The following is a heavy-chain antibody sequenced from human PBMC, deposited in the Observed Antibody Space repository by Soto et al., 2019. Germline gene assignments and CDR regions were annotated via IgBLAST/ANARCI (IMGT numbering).Heavy chain of an antibody. D-gene: IGHD3-16*01. V-gene: IGHV1-8*01. CDR3: ARAFGWRWFDP. CDR2: MNPNSGNT. J-gene: IGHJ5*02. CDR1: GYAFSRYD. Sequence: ALVKGSWKTAGYAFSRYDVSWVRQANGQGLDWMGWMNPNSGNTGYAQKFQGRVTMTRNTSISTAYMELSSLRSEDTAVYYCARAFGWRWFDPWGQGTLVTVSS.